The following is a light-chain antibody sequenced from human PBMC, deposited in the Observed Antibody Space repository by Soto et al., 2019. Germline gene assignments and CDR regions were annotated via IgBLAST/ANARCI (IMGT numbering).Light chain of an antibody. Sequence: DIQMTQSPSTLPAGVGDRVPLACPASQSISNCLAWYQQKPGTAPKLLIYHASTLESGVPSRFSGSGSGTEFTLTISSLQPDDFATYYCQQYMRYSFGQGTKV. CDR3: QQYMRYS. CDR1: QSISNC. J-gene: IGKJ1*01. V-gene: IGKV1-5*01. CDR2: HAS.